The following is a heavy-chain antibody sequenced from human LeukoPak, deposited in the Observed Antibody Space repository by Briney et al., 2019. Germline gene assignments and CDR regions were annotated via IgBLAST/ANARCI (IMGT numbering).Heavy chain of an antibody. V-gene: IGHV3-48*01. J-gene: IGHJ4*02. Sequence: GGSLRLSCAASGFTFSSYSMNWVRQAPGKGLEWVSYISSSSSTIYYADSVKGRFTISRDNAKNSLYLQMNSLRVEDTAVYYCARGIEQWLVPLDYWGQGTLVTVSS. CDR2: ISSSSSTI. CDR3: ARGIEQWLVPLDY. D-gene: IGHD6-19*01. CDR1: GFTFSSYS.